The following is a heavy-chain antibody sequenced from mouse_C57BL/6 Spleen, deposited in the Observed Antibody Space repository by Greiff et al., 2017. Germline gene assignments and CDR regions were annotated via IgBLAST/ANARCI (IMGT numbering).Heavy chain of an antibody. Sequence: QVQLQQSGAELVRPGASVTLSCKASGYTFTDYEMHWVKQTPVHGLEWIGAIDPETGGTAYNQKFKGKAILTADKSSSTAYMELRSLTSEDSAVYYCTRKLLVPYYYAMDCWGQGTSVTVSS. CDR1: GYTFTDYE. V-gene: IGHV1-15*01. D-gene: IGHD1-1*01. CDR3: TRKLLVPYYYAMDC. CDR2: IDPETGGT. J-gene: IGHJ4*01.